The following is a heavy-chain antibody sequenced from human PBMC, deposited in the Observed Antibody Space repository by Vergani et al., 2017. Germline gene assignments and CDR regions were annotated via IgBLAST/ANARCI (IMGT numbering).Heavy chain of an antibody. V-gene: IGHV4-4*03. CDR2: ICHTEDT. D-gene: IGHD2-2*02. CDR1: GDSISSNNC. Sequence: QVQLQESGPGLVKPPGTLCLTCAVSGDSISSNNCWTWVRQPPGKGLELIGEICHTEDTKYSPSLKSRVTVSVDESRNLFSLRLNSVTAADTAVYYCATIGYRRWGYYFDYWGQGILVTVSS. CDR3: ATIGYRRWGYYFDY. J-gene: IGHJ4*02.